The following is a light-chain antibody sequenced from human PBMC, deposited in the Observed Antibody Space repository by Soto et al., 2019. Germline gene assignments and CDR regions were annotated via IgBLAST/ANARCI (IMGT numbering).Light chain of an antibody. J-gene: IGKJ5*01. CDR1: QIISSY. V-gene: IGKV1-39*01. CDR2: AAS. Sequence: DIQMTQPPSSLSASVGDRVTITCRASQIISSYLNWYQQKPGKAPKLLIYAASSLHSGVPSRFSGSGSGTDFTLTISCLQSEDFATYYCQQYENLPTFGQGTRLEIK. CDR3: QQYENLPT.